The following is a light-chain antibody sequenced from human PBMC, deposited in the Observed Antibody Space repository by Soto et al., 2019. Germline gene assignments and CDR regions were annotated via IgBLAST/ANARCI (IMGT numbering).Light chain of an antibody. CDR3: QQLGSSPGFT. CDR1: QSINNRY. J-gene: IGKJ3*01. Sequence: EIVLTQSPGTLSLSPGERATLSCRASQSINNRYLAWYQQKPGQAPRLLIYAASSRATGIPDRFSGSGSGTDFTLPISTLQPEDYAVYYCQQLGSSPGFTFGPGTKVDIK. CDR2: AAS. V-gene: IGKV3-20*01.